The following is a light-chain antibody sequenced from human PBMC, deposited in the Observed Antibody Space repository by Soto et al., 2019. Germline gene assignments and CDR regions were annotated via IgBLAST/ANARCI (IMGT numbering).Light chain of an antibody. Sequence: DIQMTQSPSTLSASVGDRVTITCRASQYIHNYLAWYQQKPGEAPKLLIYEAANLESGVPSRFSDSGTGTEFTRTISSLQPDDFATYYCQQSNNYPWTFGQGTRVEI. CDR2: EAA. CDR1: QYIHNY. CDR3: QQSNNYPWT. V-gene: IGKV1-5*03. J-gene: IGKJ1*01.